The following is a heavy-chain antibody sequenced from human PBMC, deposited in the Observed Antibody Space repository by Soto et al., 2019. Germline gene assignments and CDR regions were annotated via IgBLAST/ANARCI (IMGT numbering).Heavy chain of an antibody. CDR3: ARGGYCSGGSCYPYGMDV. Sequence: GESLKISCKGSGYSFTNYWIGWVRQMPGKGLEWMGIIYPGDSDTRYSPSFQGQVTISADKSISTAYLQRSSLKASDTAMYYCARGGYCSGGSCYPYGMDVWGQGTTVTVSS. CDR2: IYPGDSDT. J-gene: IGHJ6*02. V-gene: IGHV5-51*01. CDR1: GYSFTNYW. D-gene: IGHD2-15*01.